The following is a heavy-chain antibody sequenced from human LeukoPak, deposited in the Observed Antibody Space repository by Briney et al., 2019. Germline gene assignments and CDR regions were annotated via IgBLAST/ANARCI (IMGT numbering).Heavy chain of an antibody. J-gene: IGHJ4*02. V-gene: IGHV3-7*04. D-gene: IGHD2-15*01. Sequence: PGGSLRLSCAASGFSFSSFWMTWVRQTPGRGLEWVANIKQDGSEIYYVVSLKGRFFIPRDNAKSSLYPQMNSLRAEDTAVYYCARSLGYCSGGSCYPFDCWGQGTLVTVSS. CDR2: IKQDGSEI. CDR3: ARSLGYCSGGSCYPFDC. CDR1: GFSFSSFW.